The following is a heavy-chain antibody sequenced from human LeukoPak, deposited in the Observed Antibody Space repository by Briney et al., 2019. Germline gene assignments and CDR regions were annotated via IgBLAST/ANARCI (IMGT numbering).Heavy chain of an antibody. CDR3: ARGGRITMVRGDPHTAAFDI. V-gene: IGHV1-18*01. CDR2: ISAYNGNT. D-gene: IGHD3-10*01. J-gene: IGHJ3*02. CDR1: GYTFTSYG. Sequence: ASVKVSCKASGYTFTSYGISWVRQAPGQGLEWMGWISAYNGNTNYAQKLQGRVTMTTDTSTSTAYMELRSLRSDDTAVYYCARGGRITMVRGDPHTAAFDIWGQGTMVTVSS.